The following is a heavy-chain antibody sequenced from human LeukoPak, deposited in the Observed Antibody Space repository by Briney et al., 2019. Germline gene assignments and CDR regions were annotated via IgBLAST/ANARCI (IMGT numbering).Heavy chain of an antibody. J-gene: IGHJ4*02. CDR2: IIPIFGTA. V-gene: IGHV1-69*13. CDR1: GGTFSRYT. Sequence: SVKVSCKASGGTFSRYTISWVRQAPGQGLERMGGIIPIFGTANYAQKFQGRVTITADESTSTAYMELSSLRSEDTAVYYCTKDAAIYDSSGFYYLWWGQGTLVTVSS. D-gene: IGHD3-22*01. CDR3: TKDAAIYDSSGFYYLW.